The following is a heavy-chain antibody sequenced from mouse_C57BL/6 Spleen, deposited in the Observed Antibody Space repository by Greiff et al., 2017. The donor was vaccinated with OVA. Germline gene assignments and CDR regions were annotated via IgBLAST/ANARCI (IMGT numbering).Heavy chain of an antibody. CDR1: GYTFTSYD. J-gene: IGHJ2*01. Sequence: QVHVKQSGPELVKPGASVKLSCKASGYTFTSYDINWVKQRPGQGLEWIGWIYPRDGSTKYNEKFKGKATLTVDTSSSTAYMELHSLTSEDSAVYFCARRAVAYYFDYWGQGTTLTVSS. V-gene: IGHV1-85*01. CDR2: IYPRDGST. D-gene: IGHD1-1*01. CDR3: ARRAVAYYFDY.